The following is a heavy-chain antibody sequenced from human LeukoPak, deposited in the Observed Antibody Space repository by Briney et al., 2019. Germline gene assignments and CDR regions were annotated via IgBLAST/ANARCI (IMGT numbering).Heavy chain of an antibody. V-gene: IGHV4-61*01. CDR3: AGAPNTAYFDY. CDR1: GGSVSSATYY. J-gene: IGHJ4*02. CDR2: IYYTGST. Sequence: SETLSLTCTVSGGSVSSATYYWTWIRQRPGKGLEWIGYIYYTGSTTYNPSLKSRVTISMDTSKNQFSLKLSSVTAADTAMYYCAGAPNTAYFDYWGQGTLATVSS.